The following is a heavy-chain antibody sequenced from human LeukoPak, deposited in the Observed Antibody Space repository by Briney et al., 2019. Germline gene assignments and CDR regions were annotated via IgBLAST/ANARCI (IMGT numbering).Heavy chain of an antibody. CDR3: VLYYYGSGSPDY. V-gene: IGHV1-69*13. D-gene: IGHD3-10*01. CDR1: GGTFSSYA. J-gene: IGHJ4*02. Sequence: ASVKVSCKASGGTFSSYAISWVRQAPGQGLEWMGGIIPIFGTANYAQKFQGRVTITADESTSTAYMELSSLRSEDTAVYYCVLYYYGSGSPDYWGRGTLVTVSS. CDR2: IIPIFGTA.